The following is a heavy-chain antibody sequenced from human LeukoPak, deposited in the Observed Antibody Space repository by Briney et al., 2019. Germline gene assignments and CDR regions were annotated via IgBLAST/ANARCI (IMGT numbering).Heavy chain of an antibody. J-gene: IGHJ4*02. Sequence: SETLSLTCTVSGGSINYYYWMWIRQPPGKGLEWIGYIYYSGGTHYNPSLKSRVTMLVDTSKNQFSLKLSSVTAADTAVYYCARRDWYFDYWGQGTLVTVFS. CDR3: ARRDWYFDY. D-gene: IGHD2-21*01. CDR1: GGSINYYY. CDR2: IYYSGGT. V-gene: IGHV4-59*08.